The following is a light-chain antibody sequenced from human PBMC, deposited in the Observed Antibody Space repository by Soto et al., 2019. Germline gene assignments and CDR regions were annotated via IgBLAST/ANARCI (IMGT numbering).Light chain of an antibody. V-gene: IGKV1-5*03. CDR1: QSISSW. CDR3: QQYNSYSPEWT. J-gene: IGKJ1*01. Sequence: DIQMTQSPSTLSASVGDRVTITCRASQSISSWLAWYQQKPGKAPKLLIYKASSLESGVPLRFSGSGSGTEFTLTISSLQPDDFATYYCQQYNSYSPEWTFGQGTKVEIK. CDR2: KAS.